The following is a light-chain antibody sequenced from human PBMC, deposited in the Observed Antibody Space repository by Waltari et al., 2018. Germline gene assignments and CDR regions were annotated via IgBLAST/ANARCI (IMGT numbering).Light chain of an antibody. J-gene: IGKJ4*01. CDR1: QNIRTY. V-gene: IGKV1-39*01. CDR2: AAY. Sequence: DIQMTQSPPSLSASVGDRVTITCRASQNIRTYLTWYQQTPGKAPTLLIYAAYTLRSGVPARFSASGSGTNFTLTISSLQPEDFATFYCQQTYSDPRTFGGGTKV. CDR3: QQTYSDPRT.